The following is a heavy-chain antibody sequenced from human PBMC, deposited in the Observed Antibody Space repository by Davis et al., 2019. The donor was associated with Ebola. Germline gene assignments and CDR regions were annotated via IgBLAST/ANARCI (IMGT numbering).Heavy chain of an antibody. V-gene: IGHV3-74*01. J-gene: IGHJ6*02. D-gene: IGHD1-14*01. CDR2: INSDGSST. Sequence: HTGGSLRLSCAASGFTFSSYWMHWVRHAPGKGLVWVSRINSDGSSTSYADSVKGRFTISRHNSKNTLYLQMNSLRAEDTAVYYCASIRYYYYGMDVWGQGTTVTVSS. CDR1: GFTFSSYW. CDR3: ASIRYYYYGMDV.